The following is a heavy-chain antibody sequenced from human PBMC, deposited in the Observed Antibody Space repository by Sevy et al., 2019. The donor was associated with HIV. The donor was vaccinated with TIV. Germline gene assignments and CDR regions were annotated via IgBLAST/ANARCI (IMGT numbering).Heavy chain of an antibody. CDR1: GYTFTSYA. J-gene: IGHJ6*02. Sequence: ASVKVSCKASGYTFTSYAMHWVRQAPGQRLEWMGWINAGNGNTKYSQKFQGRVTITRDTSASIAYMELSSLRSEDTAVYYCARGDDYSNYYYYGMDVWGQGTTVTVSS. V-gene: IGHV1-3*01. CDR3: ARGDDYSNYYYYGMDV. CDR2: INAGNGNT. D-gene: IGHD2-21*01.